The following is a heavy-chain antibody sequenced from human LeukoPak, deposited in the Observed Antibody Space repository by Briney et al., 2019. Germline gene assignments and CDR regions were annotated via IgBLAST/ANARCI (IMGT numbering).Heavy chain of an antibody. CDR2: INPSRGST. CDR3: ARVKTGSGSYYRPPWFFDL. Sequence: ASVKVSCKASGYTFTSYYMHWVRQAPGQGLEWMGIINPSRGSTSYAQKFQGRDTITADKSTSTAYMELSSLRSEDTAVYYCARVKTGSGSYYRPPWFFDLWGRGTLVTVSS. D-gene: IGHD3-10*01. J-gene: IGHJ2*01. V-gene: IGHV1-46*01. CDR1: GYTFTSYY.